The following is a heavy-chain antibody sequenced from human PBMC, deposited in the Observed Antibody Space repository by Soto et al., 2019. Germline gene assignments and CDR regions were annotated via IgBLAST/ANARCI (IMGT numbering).Heavy chain of an antibody. V-gene: IGHV2-5*02. CDR3: AHSRIAARAINWFDP. Sequence: QITLKESGPTLVKPTQTLTLTCTFSGFSLSTSGVGVGWIRQPPGKALEWLALIYWDDDKRYSPSLKSRLTITKDTSKNQVVPTMTNMDPVDTATYYCAHSRIAARAINWFDPWGQGTLVTVSS. J-gene: IGHJ5*02. CDR1: GFSLSTSGVG. CDR2: IYWDDDK. D-gene: IGHD6-6*01.